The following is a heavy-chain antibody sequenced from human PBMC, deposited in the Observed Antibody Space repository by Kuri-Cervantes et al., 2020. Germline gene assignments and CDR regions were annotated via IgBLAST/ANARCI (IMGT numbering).Heavy chain of an antibody. Sequence: GESLKISCAASGFTFSNYGMHWVRQAPGKGLEWVAVISYDGSNKYYADSVKGRFTISRDNSKNTLYLQMNSLRAEDTAVYYCAKDLSSIPGGYWGQGTLVTVSS. J-gene: IGHJ4*02. CDR1: GFTFSNYG. CDR2: ISYDGSNK. D-gene: IGHD2/OR15-2a*01. CDR3: AKDLSSIPGGY. V-gene: IGHV3-30*18.